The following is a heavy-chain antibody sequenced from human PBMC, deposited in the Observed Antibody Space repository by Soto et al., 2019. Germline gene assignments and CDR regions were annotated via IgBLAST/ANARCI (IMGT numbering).Heavy chain of an antibody. CDR1: GGTFSSYT. V-gene: IGHV1-69*02. J-gene: IGHJ6*02. D-gene: IGHD5-12*01. CDR3: ARVSGYSGYDDTYYYYGMDV. Sequence: QVQLVQSGAEVKKPGSSVKVSCKASGGTFSSYTISWVRQAPGQGLEWMGRIIPILGIANYAQKFQGRVTITADKSTSTAYMERSSLRSEDTAVYYCARVSGYSGYDDTYYYYGMDVWGQGTTVTVSS. CDR2: IIPILGIA.